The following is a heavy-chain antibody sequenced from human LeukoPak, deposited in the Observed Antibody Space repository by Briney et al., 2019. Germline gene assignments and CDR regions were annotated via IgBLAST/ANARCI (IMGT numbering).Heavy chain of an antibody. D-gene: IGHD2-21*01. CDR3: AKPCGDHEEYFQH. V-gene: IGHV3-7*01. Sequence: GGSLRLSCAASGFTFSTYWMSWVRQAPGKGLEWVANIKQDGSEKYYVDSVKGRFTISRDNAKNSLYLQMNSLRDEDTAVYYCAKPCGDHEEYFQHWGQGTLVTVSS. CDR1: GFTFSTYW. CDR2: IKQDGSEK. J-gene: IGHJ1*01.